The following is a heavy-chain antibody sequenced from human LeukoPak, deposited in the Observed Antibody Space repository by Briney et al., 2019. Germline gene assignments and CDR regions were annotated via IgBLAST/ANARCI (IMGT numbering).Heavy chain of an antibody. CDR3: ARDPSSTYSSSWYAEWFDP. J-gene: IGHJ5*02. V-gene: IGHV1-8*03. D-gene: IGHD6-13*01. CDR1: GYTFTSYD. Sequence: ASVKVSCKASGYTFTSYDINWVRQATGQGLEWMGWMNPNSGNTGYAQKFQGRVTITRNTSISTAYMELSSLRSEDTAVYYCARDPSSTYSSSWYAEWFDPWGQGTLVTVSS. CDR2: MNPNSGNT.